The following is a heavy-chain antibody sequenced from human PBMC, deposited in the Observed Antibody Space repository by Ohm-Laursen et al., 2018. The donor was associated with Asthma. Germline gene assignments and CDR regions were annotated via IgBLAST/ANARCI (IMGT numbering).Heavy chain of an antibody. Sequence: SLRLSCAASGYTFSRYSIHWVRQIPGKGLEWVAVGGSYYDGGLKYYADSVNGRFTVSRDDSKNTLYLQMNSLRPDDTAVYYCARDVMEWYLPAFDFWGQGTLVTVSS. V-gene: IGHV3-30*03. D-gene: IGHD3-3*01. CDR3: ARDVMEWYLPAFDF. CDR1: GYTFSRYS. CDR2: GGSYYDGGLK. J-gene: IGHJ4*02.